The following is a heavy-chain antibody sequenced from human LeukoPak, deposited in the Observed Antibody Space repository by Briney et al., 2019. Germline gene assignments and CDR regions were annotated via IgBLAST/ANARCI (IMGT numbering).Heavy chain of an antibody. CDR3: ARQGYSYGSYYYYMDV. CDR1: GGSISSYY. Sequence: SETLSLTCTVSGGSISSYYWSWIRQPPGKGLEWIGEINHSGSTNYNPSLKSRVTISVDTSKNQFSLKLSSVTAADTAVYYCARQGYSYGSYYYYMDVWGKGTTVTVSS. D-gene: IGHD5-18*01. V-gene: IGHV4-34*01. CDR2: INHSGST. J-gene: IGHJ6*03.